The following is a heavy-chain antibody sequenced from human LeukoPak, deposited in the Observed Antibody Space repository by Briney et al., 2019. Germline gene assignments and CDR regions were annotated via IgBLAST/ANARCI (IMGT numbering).Heavy chain of an antibody. J-gene: IGHJ4*02. V-gene: IGHV3-49*04. Sequence: PGRSLILSCTASGFTLGDYGMSWVRQAPGDGLEWVDFIRRKHHGGTTEYAAPVKDRFTISKEDCEKIAYLQMNSLKPEDTAVYYCTRGHYYDSSGYYLLFDYWGQGTLVTVSS. CDR1: GFTLGDYG. CDR2: IRRKHHGGTT. D-gene: IGHD3-22*01. CDR3: TRGHYYDSSGYYLLFDY.